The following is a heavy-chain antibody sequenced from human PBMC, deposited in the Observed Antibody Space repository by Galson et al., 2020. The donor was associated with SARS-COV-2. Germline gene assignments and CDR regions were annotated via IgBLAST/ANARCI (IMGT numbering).Heavy chain of an antibody. V-gene: IGHV3-30*02. CDR1: EFTFRDFG. D-gene: IGHD1-26*01. Sequence: GSLRLSCAASEFTFRDFGMHWVRQAPGKGLEWVAYIRPDGSNEYYADSVKGRFTISRDNSKNTLYLEMNGLRPEDTAVYYCAKDARPKIGAITYYYDSWGQGTLATVSS. J-gene: IGHJ4*02. CDR3: AKDARPKIGAITYYYDS. CDR2: IRPDGSNE.